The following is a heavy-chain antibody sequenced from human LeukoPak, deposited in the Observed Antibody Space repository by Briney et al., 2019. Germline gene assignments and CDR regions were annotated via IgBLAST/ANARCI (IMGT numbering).Heavy chain of an antibody. J-gene: IGHJ1*01. V-gene: IGHV4-34*01. Sequence: NSSETLSLTCAVYGGSFSGYYWSWIRQPPGKGLEWIGEINHSGSTNYNPSLKSRVTISVDTSKNQFSLKLSSVTAADTAVYYCARRGPYYYDSSGYYYVAYFQHWGQGTLVTVSS. D-gene: IGHD3-22*01. CDR3: ARRGPYYYDSSGYYYVAYFQH. CDR2: INHSGST. CDR1: GGSFSGYY.